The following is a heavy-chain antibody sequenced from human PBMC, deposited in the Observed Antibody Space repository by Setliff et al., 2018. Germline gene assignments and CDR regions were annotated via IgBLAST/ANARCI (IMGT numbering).Heavy chain of an antibody. D-gene: IGHD4-4*01. CDR3: AKVDTDYIMTRVNTRQYYFYMDV. CDR1: GDSLSSGSQY. V-gene: IGHV4-39*01. CDR2: INYSGST. Sequence: SETLSLTCSVLGDSLSSGSQYWAWIRQPPGKGLEWIGNINYSGSTYYNPSLKSRVTMSVDASKNQVSLKMTSVTAEDTAVYYCAKVDTDYIMTRVNTRQYYFYMDVWGRGTTVTVSS. J-gene: IGHJ6*03.